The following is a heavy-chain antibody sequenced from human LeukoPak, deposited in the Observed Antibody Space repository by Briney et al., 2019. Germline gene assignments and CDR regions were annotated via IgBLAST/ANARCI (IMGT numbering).Heavy chain of an antibody. J-gene: IGHJ4*02. D-gene: IGHD6-19*01. Sequence: ASVKVSCKASGYTFTSYGISWVRQAPGQGLEWMGWINPSSGGTHYAQKFQGRVTMTRDTSISTAYMELSRLRSDDTAVYYCAKVIEGAVAFDYWGQGTLVTVSS. CDR1: GYTFTSYG. CDR3: AKVIEGAVAFDY. V-gene: IGHV1-2*02. CDR2: INPSSGGT.